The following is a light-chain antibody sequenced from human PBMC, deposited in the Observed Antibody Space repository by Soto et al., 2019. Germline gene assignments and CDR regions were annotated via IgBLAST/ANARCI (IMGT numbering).Light chain of an antibody. CDR3: SSFAVSNSFV. Sequence: QSALTQPPSASGSPGQSVTISCTGTSNDVGGYNYVSWYQQHPGKAPKLMIYEVNKRPSGDPDRFSGSKSGNTASLTVSGLQGEDEADYYCSSFAVSNSFVFGTGTKVTVL. J-gene: IGLJ1*01. CDR2: EVN. V-gene: IGLV2-8*01. CDR1: SNDVGGYNY.